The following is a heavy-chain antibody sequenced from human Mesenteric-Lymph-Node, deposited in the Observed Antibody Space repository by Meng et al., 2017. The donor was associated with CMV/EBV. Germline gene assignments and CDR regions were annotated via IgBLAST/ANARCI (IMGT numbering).Heavy chain of an antibody. Sequence: GESLKISCAASGFMFSTYWMSWIRQAPGKGLEWVSAISGSGGSTYYADSVRGRFTISRDNSKNTLYLQMNSLRAEDAAVYYCASRETIFGAAPPWGQGTLVTVSS. CDR3: ASRETIFGAAPP. V-gene: IGHV3-23*01. D-gene: IGHD3-3*01. CDR2: ISGSGGST. CDR1: GFMFSTYW. J-gene: IGHJ5*02.